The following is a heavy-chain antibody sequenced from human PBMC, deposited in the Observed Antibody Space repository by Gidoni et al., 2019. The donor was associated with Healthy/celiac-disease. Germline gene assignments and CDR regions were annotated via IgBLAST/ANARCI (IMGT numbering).Heavy chain of an antibody. V-gene: IGHV4-34*01. Sequence: QVQLQQWGAGLLKPSETLSLTCAVYGGSFSGYYWRWLRQPSGKGLEWIGEINHRGSTNYNPSLKSRVTISVDTSKNQFSLKLSSVTAADTAVYYCARDRGRVMDYDYVWGSYRYTGDAFDIWGQGTMVTVSS. D-gene: IGHD3-16*02. J-gene: IGHJ3*02. CDR1: GGSFSGYY. CDR2: INHRGST. CDR3: ARDRGRVMDYDYVWGSYRYTGDAFDI.